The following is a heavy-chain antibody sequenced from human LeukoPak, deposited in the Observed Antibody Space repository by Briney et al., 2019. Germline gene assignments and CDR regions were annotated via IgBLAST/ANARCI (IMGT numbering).Heavy chain of an antibody. CDR2: ISAYNGNT. CDR3: ARDLRPYGSGSPHDGGY. Sequence: ASVKVSRKASGYTFTSYGISWVRQAPGQGLEWMGWISAYNGNTNYAQKLQGRVTMTTDTSTSTAYMELRSLRSDDTAVYYCARDLRPYGSGSPHDGGYWGQGTLVTVSS. CDR1: GYTFTSYG. V-gene: IGHV1-18*01. J-gene: IGHJ4*02. D-gene: IGHD3-10*01.